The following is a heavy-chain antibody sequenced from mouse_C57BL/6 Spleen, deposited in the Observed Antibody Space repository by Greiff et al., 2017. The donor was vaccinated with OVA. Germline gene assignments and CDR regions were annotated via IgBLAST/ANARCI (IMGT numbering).Heavy chain of an antibody. V-gene: IGHV1-61*01. Sequence: QVQLQQPGAELVRPGSSVKLSCKASGYTFTSYWMDWVKQRPGQGLEWIGNIYPSDSETHYNQKFKDKATLTVDKSSSTAYMQLSSLTSEDSAVYYCARGDYSNYYYAMDYWGQGTSVTVSS. CDR3: ARGDYSNYYYAMDY. J-gene: IGHJ4*01. CDR1: GYTFTSYW. CDR2: IYPSDSET. D-gene: IGHD2-5*01.